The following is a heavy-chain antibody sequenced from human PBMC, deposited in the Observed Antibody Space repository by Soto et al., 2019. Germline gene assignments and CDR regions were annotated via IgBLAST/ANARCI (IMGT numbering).Heavy chain of an antibody. V-gene: IGHV1-18*01. Sequence: QVQLVQSGAEVKKPGASVQVSCEASGYTFSSYGISWVRQAPGQGFAWMGWISGYSGITRYAQKFQGRVTMTTDTSTSTAYMELRSLRSDDTSVYYCARAFGSTDYWGQGTLVTFSS. J-gene: IGHJ4*02. CDR3: ARAFGSTDY. CDR2: ISGYSGIT. D-gene: IGHD6-13*01. CDR1: GYTFSSYG.